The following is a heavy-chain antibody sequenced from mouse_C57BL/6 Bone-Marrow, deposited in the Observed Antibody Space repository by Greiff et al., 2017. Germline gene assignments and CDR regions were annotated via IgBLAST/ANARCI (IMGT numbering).Heavy chain of an antibody. Sequence: QVQLKQSGAELARPGASVKLSCKASGYTFTSYGISWVKQRTGQGLEWIGEIYPRSGNTYYNEKFKGKATLTADKSSSTAYMELRSLTSEDSAVYFCAIYCYCIFAYWGQGTLVTVSA. V-gene: IGHV1-81*01. CDR3: AIYCYCIFAY. CDR2: IYPRSGNT. J-gene: IGHJ3*01. CDR1: GYTFTSYG. D-gene: IGHD1-1*01.